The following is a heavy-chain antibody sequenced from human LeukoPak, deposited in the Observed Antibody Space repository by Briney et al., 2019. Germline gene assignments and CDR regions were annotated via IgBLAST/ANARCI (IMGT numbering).Heavy chain of an antibody. CDR2: IYPGDSDT. J-gene: IGHJ4*02. D-gene: IGHD2-21*01. Sequence: GESLKISCKGSGYSFTSYWIGWVRQMPGKGLEWMGIIYPGDSDTRYSPSFQGQVTISADKSISTAYLQWSSLKASDTAMYYCARGAYCGGDCYSAFFDYWGQGTPVTVSS. V-gene: IGHV5-51*01. CDR1: GYSFTSYW. CDR3: ARGAYCGGDCYSAFFDY.